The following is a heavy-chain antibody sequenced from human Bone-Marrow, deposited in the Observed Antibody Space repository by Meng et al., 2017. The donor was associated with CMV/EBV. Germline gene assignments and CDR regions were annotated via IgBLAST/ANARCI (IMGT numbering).Heavy chain of an antibody. CDR2: MSYDGNYK. CDR1: GFTFSNYA. J-gene: IGHJ4*02. CDR3: ARGENIANDY. D-gene: IGHD2-21*01. V-gene: IGHV3-30-3*01. Sequence: GGSLRLSCAASGFTFSNYAMHWVRQAPGKGLEWVTVMSYDGNYKYYADSVKGRFTISRDISNNTLYLQMNSLRTEDTAVYYCARGENIANDYWGQGTLVTVSS.